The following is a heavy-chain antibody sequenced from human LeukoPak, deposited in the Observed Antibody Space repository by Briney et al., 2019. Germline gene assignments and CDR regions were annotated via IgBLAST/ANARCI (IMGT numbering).Heavy chain of an antibody. CDR3: ARTKRGYSGYSESYYFDY. V-gene: IGHV1-69*13. CDR2: IIPIFGTA. Sequence: SVKVSCKASGGTFSSYAISWVRQAPGQGLEWMGGIIPIFGTANYAQKFQGRVTITADESTSTAYMELSSLRSEDTAVYYCARTKRGYSGYSESYYFDYWGQGTLVTVSP. J-gene: IGHJ4*02. CDR1: GGTFSSYA. D-gene: IGHD5-12*01.